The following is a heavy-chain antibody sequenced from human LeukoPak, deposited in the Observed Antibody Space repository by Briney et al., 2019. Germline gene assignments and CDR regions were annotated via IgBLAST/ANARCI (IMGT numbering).Heavy chain of an antibody. CDR3: AQTTGWPGFDF. CDR2: IYNGVNT. Sequence: SETLSLTCVASGASTSSRYWSWIRQTPGRALEWTGYIYNGVNTKYNPSLTSRVTISVDTSKNQFSLKLTSLTAADTAIYYCAQTTGWPGFDFWGPGALVTVSS. V-gene: IGHV4-59*08. D-gene: IGHD6-19*01. CDR1: GASTSSRY. J-gene: IGHJ4*02.